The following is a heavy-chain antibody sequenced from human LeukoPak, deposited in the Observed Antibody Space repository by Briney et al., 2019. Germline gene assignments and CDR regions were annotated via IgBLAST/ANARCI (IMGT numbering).Heavy chain of an antibody. CDR1: GGSISNGSYY. V-gene: IGHV4-61*02. J-gene: IGHJ3*02. CDR3: ARASFYYDSSGYSIAFDI. CDR2: IYTSGST. D-gene: IGHD3-22*01. Sequence: PSETLSLTCTVSGGSISNGSYYWSWIRQPAGKGLEWIGRIYTSGSTNYNPSLKSRVTISVDTSKNQFSLKLSSVTAADTAVYYCARASFYYDSSGYSIAFDIWGQGTMVTVSS.